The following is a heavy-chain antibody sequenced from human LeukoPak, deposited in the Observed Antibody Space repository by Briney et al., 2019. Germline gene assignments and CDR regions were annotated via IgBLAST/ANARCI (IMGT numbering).Heavy chain of an antibody. D-gene: IGHD3-10*01. J-gene: IGHJ4*02. CDR1: GVTFSSYA. Sequence: GGSLRLSCAASGVTFSSYAMSWVRQAPGEGREWVSAISGSGGSTYNADSVKGRFTISRDNSKNTLYLKMNSLRHEQTAVYYCARTGDPLYNYGSGSYTEAGGPPDYWGQGTLVTVSS. CDR2: ISGSGGST. V-gene: IGHV3-23*01. CDR3: ARTGDPLYNYGSGSYTEAGGPPDY.